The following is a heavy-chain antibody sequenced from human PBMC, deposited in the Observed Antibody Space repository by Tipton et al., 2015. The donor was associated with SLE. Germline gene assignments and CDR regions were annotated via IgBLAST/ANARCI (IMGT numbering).Heavy chain of an antibody. CDR2: ISGSGGST. Sequence: SLRLSCAASGFTFSSYAMSWVRQAPGKGLEWVSAISGSGGSTYYADSVKGRFTTSRDNSKNTLYLQMNSLRAEDTAVYYCAKDGGGSGSYYKGGYWGQGTLVTVSS. D-gene: IGHD3-10*01. J-gene: IGHJ4*02. V-gene: IGHV3-23*01. CDR3: AKDGGGSGSYYKGGY. CDR1: GFTFSSYA.